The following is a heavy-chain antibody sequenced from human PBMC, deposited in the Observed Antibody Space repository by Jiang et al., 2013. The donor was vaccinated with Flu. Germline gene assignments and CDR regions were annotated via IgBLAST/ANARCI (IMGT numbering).Heavy chain of an antibody. CDR3: ARMLWVFFDDGPVDYDYGMDV. CDR1: GASINRGDFS. D-gene: IGHD3/OR15-3a*01. CDR2: ISHRGTT. Sequence: GPGLVKPSQTLSLTCAVSGASINRGDFSWDWVRQPPGKGLEWIGSISHRGTTNYNPSLQSRVSISVDTSKNQFFLELNSLTAADTAVYYCARMLWVFFDDGPVDYDYGMDVVGAKGPRSPSP. V-gene: IGHV4-30-4*07. J-gene: IGHJ6*02.